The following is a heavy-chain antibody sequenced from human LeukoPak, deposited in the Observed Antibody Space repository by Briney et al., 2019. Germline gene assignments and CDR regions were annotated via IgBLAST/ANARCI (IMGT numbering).Heavy chain of an antibody. CDR2: INSDGFST. CDR3: AVSYYCRGSACYSGLDY. CDR1: GLTFSSYW. V-gene: IGHV3-74*01. D-gene: IGHD2-15*01. Sequence: GGSLRLSCAASGLTFSSYWMHWVRQTPGKGLVWVSRINSDGFSTTYADSVKGRFTISRDNAKNTLYLQMTSLRVEDTAVYYCAVSYYCRGSACYSGLDYWGQGTLVTVSS. J-gene: IGHJ4*02.